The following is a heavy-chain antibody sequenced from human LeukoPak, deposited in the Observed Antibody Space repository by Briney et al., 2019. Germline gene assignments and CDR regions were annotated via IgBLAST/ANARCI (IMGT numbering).Heavy chain of an antibody. J-gene: IGHJ4*02. CDR3: AKDMAGTFDY. Sequence: GGSLRLSCAASGFTFDDYAMHWVRQAPGKGLEWVSGISWNSGSIGYADSVKGRFTISRDNAKNSLYLQMSSLRAEDTALYYCAKDMAGTFDYWGQGTLVTVSS. V-gene: IGHV3-9*01. D-gene: IGHD1-7*01. CDR2: ISWNSGSI. CDR1: GFTFDDYA.